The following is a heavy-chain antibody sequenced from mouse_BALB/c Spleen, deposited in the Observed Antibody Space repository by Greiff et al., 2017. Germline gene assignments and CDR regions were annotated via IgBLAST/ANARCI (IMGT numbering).Heavy chain of an antibody. D-gene: IGHD2-2*01. CDR2: IYPGSGST. CDR1: GYTFTSYW. J-gene: IGHJ2*01. Sequence: LQQPGSELVRPGASVKLSCKASGYTFTSYWMHWVKQRPGQGLEWIGNIYPGSGSTNYDEKFKSKATLTVDTSSSTAYMQLSSLTSEDSAVYYCTRGVWLRRGYYFDYWGQGTTLTVSS. CDR3: TRGVWLRRGYYFDY. V-gene: IGHV1S22*01.